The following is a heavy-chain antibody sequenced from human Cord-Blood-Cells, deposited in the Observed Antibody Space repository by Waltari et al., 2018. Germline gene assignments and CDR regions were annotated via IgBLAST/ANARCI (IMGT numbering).Heavy chain of an antibody. CDR1: GFTVSSNY. J-gene: IGHJ2*01. D-gene: IGHD3-3*01. CDR3: ARELIWEWYWYFDL. Sequence: EVQLVETGGGLIQPGGSLRLSCAASGFTVSSNYMSWVRQAPGKGLEWVSVIYSGGSTYYADSVKGRFTISRDNSKNTLYLQMNSLRAEDTAVYYCARELIWEWYWYFDLWGRGTLVTVSS. V-gene: IGHV3-53*02. CDR2: IYSGGST.